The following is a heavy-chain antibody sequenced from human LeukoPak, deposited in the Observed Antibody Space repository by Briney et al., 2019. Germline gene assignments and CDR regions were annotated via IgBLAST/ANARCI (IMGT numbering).Heavy chain of an antibody. CDR1: GYTFTSYS. V-gene: IGHV1-46*01. CDR3: ARRSVTFSFDY. D-gene: IGHD1-26*01. Sequence: ASVKVSCKASGYTFTSYSIHWVRQAPGQGLEWMGIIKPSGGSTSYAQKSQGRVTMTSDTSTSTVYMELSSLRAEDTAVYYCARRSVTFSFDYWGQGTLVTVSS. CDR2: IKPSGGST. J-gene: IGHJ4*02.